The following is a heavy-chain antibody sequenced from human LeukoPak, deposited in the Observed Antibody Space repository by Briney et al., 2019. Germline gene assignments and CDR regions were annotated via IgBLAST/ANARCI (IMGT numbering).Heavy chain of an antibody. J-gene: IGHJ5*02. CDR2: VYYSGTT. CDR1: GGSIGRRNYY. D-gene: IGHD6-19*01. Sequence: PSETQSLTCNVSGGSIGRRNYYWGWIRQPPGKGLEWIGSVYYSGTTHYNSSLKSRVSISVDTSKNHFSLKLNSVTAADTAMYYCASHLRYSSGWYNWFDPWGQGTPVTVSS. V-gene: IGHV4-39*02. CDR3: ASHLRYSSGWYNWFDP.